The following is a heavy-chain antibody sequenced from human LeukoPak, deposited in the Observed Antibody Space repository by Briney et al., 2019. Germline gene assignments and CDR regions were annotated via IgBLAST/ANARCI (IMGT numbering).Heavy chain of an antibody. J-gene: IGHJ4*02. D-gene: IGHD3-10*01. CDR3: ARPHYYGSGNRLDY. CDR2: IIPIFGTA. Sequence: GASVTVSCTASGGTFSSYAISWVRQAPGQGLEWMGGIIPIFGTANYAQKFQGRVTITADESTSTAYMELSSLRSEDTAVYYCARPHYYGSGNRLDYWGQGTLVTVSS. CDR1: GGTFSSYA. V-gene: IGHV1-69*13.